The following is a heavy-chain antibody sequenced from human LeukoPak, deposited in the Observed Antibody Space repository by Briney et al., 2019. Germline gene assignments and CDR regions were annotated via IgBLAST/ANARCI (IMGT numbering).Heavy chain of an antibody. CDR3: ARGARSGTSLTPIHL. V-gene: IGHV3-23*01. Sequence: GGSLRLSCAASGFTFSSYGMSWVRQAPGKGLEWVSGIIDTGRGTFYIDSVKGRFTISRDNSKNTLYLQMNSLRAEDTAIYYCARGARSGTSLTPIHLWGRGTLVTVSS. CDR1: GFTFSSYG. D-gene: IGHD2-2*01. J-gene: IGHJ2*01. CDR2: IIDTGRGT.